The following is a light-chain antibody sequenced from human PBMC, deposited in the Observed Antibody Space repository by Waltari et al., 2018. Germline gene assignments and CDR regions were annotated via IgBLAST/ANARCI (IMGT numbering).Light chain of an antibody. CDR2: AAS. V-gene: IGKV1-39*01. CDR1: QSISSH. Sequence: DIQMTQSPSFLSAPVGDRVPITCRPCQSISSHLNWYQQKPGRAPKLLIYAASSLESGVPSRFSGSGSGTDFSFTISSLQADDLAVYYCQQSYSTPYTFGQGTKLEIK. CDR3: QQSYSTPYT. J-gene: IGKJ2*01.